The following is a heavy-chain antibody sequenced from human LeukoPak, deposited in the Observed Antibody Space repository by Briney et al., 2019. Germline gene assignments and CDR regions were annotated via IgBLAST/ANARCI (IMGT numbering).Heavy chain of an antibody. V-gene: IGHV3-23*01. CDR3: AKGAGYFDYVWGSYDYYYAMDV. D-gene: IGHD3-16*01. Sequence: GGSLRLSCAASGFTFSSYAMSWVRQAPGKGLEWVSGISNGGGSTYYADSVKGRFTISRDNSKNTLYLQMNSLRAEDTAVYYCAKGAGYFDYVWGSYDYYYAMDVWGQGTTVTVSS. CDR1: GFTFSSYA. CDR2: ISNGGGST. J-gene: IGHJ6*02.